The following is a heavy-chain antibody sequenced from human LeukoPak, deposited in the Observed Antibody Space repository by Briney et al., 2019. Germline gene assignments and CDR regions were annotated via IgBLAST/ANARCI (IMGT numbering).Heavy chain of an antibody. CDR2: INHSGST. V-gene: IGHV4-34*01. CDR1: GFTFSTYN. CDR3: ARGVVPDV. Sequence: GSLRLSCAASGFTFSTYNMNWVRQPPGKGLEWIGEINHSGSTNYNPSLKSRVTISVDTSKNQFSLKLSSVTAADTAVYYCARGVVPDVWGQGTTVTVSS. J-gene: IGHJ6*02. D-gene: IGHD2-2*01.